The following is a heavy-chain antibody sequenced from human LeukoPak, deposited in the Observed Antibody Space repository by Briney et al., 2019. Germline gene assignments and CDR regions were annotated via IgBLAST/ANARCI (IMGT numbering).Heavy chain of an antibody. CDR2: INHSGST. CDR1: GGSFSGYY. J-gene: IGHJ6*03. CDR3: ARELYSGSYLVNYYYYYYMDV. Sequence: SETLSLTCAVYGGSFSGYYWSWIRQPPGKGLEWIGEINHSGSTNYNPSLKSRVTISVDTSKNQFSLKLSSVTAADTAVYYCARELYSGSYLVNYYYYYYMDVWGKGTTVTVSS. D-gene: IGHD1-26*01. V-gene: IGHV4-34*01.